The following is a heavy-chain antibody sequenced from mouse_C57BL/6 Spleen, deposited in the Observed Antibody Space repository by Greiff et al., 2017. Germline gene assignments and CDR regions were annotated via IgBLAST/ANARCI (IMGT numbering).Heavy chain of an antibody. D-gene: IGHD1-1*01. CDR2: INPSSGYT. CDR1: GYTITSSW. CDR3: ASADYGSSFAMDY. Sequence: QVQLQQSVAELAKPGASVKLSCKASGYTITSSWMPWVKQRPGQGLEWIGYINPSSGYTKSNQKFKDKATWTADKSSSTAYMQLSSLTYEDSAVDYCASADYGSSFAMDYWGQGTSVTVSS. V-gene: IGHV1-7*01. J-gene: IGHJ4*01.